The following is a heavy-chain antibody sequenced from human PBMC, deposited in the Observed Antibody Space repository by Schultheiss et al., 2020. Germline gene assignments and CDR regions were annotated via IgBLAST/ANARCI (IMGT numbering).Heavy chain of an antibody. V-gene: IGHV4-61*08. Sequence: SETLSLTCTVSGGSISSGGFYWSWIRQHPGKGLEWIGYIYYSGSTNYNPSLKSRVTISVDTSKNQFSLKLSSVTAADTAVYYCARDPTYYDSSGPLFDYWGQGTLVTVSS. CDR1: GGSISSGGFY. CDR3: ARDPTYYDSSGPLFDY. J-gene: IGHJ4*02. CDR2: IYYSGST. D-gene: IGHD3-22*01.